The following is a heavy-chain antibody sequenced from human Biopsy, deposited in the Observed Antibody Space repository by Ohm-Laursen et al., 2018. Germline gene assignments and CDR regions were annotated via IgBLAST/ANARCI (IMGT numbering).Heavy chain of an antibody. CDR3: TRLAYYYYYGMDV. V-gene: IGHV3-33*08. Sequence: SLRLSCTASGFTFNNYGMQWVRQAPGKGLEWVAFIFYDGSNTYYADSVKGRFTISRDNSRDTLYLQMNSLRAEDTAVYYCTRLAYYYYYGMDVWGQGTTVTVSS. CDR1: GFTFNNYG. D-gene: IGHD2-21*01. CDR2: IFYDGSNT. J-gene: IGHJ6*02.